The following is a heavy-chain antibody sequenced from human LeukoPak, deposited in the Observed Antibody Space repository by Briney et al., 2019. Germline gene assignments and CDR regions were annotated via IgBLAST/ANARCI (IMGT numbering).Heavy chain of an antibody. Sequence: SETLSLTCAVYGGSFSGYYWSWIRQPPGKGLEWIGEINHSGSTNYNPSLKSRVTISVDTSKNQFSLKLSSVTAADTAVYYCARGQYQLLPFDYWGRGTLVTVSS. D-gene: IGHD2-2*01. V-gene: IGHV4-34*01. CDR1: GGSFSGYY. J-gene: IGHJ4*02. CDR2: INHSGST. CDR3: ARGQYQLLPFDY.